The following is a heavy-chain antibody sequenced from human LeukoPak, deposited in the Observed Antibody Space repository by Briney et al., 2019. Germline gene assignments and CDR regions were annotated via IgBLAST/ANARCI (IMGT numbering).Heavy chain of an antibody. CDR3: ATNGGGYFDY. CDR1: GFTFSSYS. D-gene: IGHD3-10*01. V-gene: IGHV3-21*01. J-gene: IGHJ4*02. Sequence: GGSLRLSCAASGFTFSSYSMNWVRQAPGKGLEWVSSISSSSSYIYYADSVEGRFTISRDNAKNSLYLQMNSLRAEDTAVYYCATNGGGYFDYWGQGTLVTVSS. CDR2: ISSSSSYI.